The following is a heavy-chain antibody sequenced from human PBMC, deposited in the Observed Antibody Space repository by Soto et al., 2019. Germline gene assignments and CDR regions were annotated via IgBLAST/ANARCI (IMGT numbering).Heavy chain of an antibody. V-gene: IGHV1-18*01. J-gene: IGHJ4*02. D-gene: IGHD3-10*01. CDR3: ARDLDGSGSYYTDY. Sequence: SXKVSFKASGYSXPNYGSRWVRQAPGQGLEWMGWISAYKGNTNYAQKLQGRVTMTTDTSTSTAYMELRSMRSDDTAAYYCARDLDGSGSYYTDYWGQGTLGTVSS. CDR1: GYSXPNYG. CDR2: ISAYKGNT.